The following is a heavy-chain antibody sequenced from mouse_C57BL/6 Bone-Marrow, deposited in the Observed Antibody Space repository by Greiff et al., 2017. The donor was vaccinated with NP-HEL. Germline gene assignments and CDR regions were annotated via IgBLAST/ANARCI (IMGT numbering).Heavy chain of an antibody. CDR3: ARIPSLTGVFAY. Sequence: LVKPGASVKISCKASGYTFTDYYMNWVKQSHGKSLEWIGDINPNNGGTSYNQKFKGKATLTVDKSSSTAYMELRSLTSEDSAVYYCARIPSLTGVFAYWGQGTLVTVSA. J-gene: IGHJ3*01. D-gene: IGHD4-1*01. CDR1: GYTFTDYY. CDR2: INPNNGGT. V-gene: IGHV1-26*01.